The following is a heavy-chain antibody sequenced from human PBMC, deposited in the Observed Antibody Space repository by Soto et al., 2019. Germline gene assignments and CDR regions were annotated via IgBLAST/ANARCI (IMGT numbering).Heavy chain of an antibody. D-gene: IGHD2-15*01. CDR2: IYYSGST. V-gene: IGHV4-39*01. J-gene: IGHJ4*02. CDR3: ARGDIVVVVAALKIDYFDY. CDR1: GGSISSSSYY. Sequence: SETLSLTCTVSGGSISSSSYYWGWIRQPPGKGLEWIGSIYYSGSTYYNPSLKSRVTISVDTSKNQFSLKLSSVTAADTAVYYCARGDIVVVVAALKIDYFDYWGQGTLVTVSS.